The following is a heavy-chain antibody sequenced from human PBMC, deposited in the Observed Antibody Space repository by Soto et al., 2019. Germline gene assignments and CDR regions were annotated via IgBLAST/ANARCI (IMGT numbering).Heavy chain of an antibody. CDR2: ISYDEIDK. D-gene: IGHD3-10*01. CDR1: GFTFSNYT. CDR3: AGRSGSSDY. J-gene: IGHJ4*02. V-gene: IGHV3-30*04. Sequence: GGSLRLSCAASGFTFSNYTMHWVRQAPGKGLEWVTLISYDEIDKYFADAVKGRFTISRDNSKNTLYLQMDSLRAEDTAVYYCAGRSGSSDYWGRGTLVTVSS.